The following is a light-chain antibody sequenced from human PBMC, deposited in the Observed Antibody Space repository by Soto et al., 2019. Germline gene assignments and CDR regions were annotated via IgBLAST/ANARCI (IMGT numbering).Light chain of an antibody. Sequence: IQATRSPSTLSAPLGDSVTNTCRASQSISSWLAWHQQKPGKAPKLLIYDASSLESGVPSRFSGSGSGTEFTLTISSLQPDDFATYYCQQYNSYSTFGPGTKVDIK. J-gene: IGKJ3*01. V-gene: IGKV1-5*01. CDR1: QSISSW. CDR2: DAS. CDR3: QQYNSYST.